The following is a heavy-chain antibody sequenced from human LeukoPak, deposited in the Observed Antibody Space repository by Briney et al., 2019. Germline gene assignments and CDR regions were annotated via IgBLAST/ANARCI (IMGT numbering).Heavy chain of an antibody. V-gene: IGHV4-34*01. J-gene: IGHJ4*02. CDR3: ARGYSRDY. CDR2: INHSGST. Sequence: KPSETLSLTCAVYGGSFSGYYWSWIRKPPGKGLEWIGEINHSGSTNYNPSLKSRVTISVDTSKNQFSLKLSSVTAADTAVYYCARGYSRDYWGQGTLVTVSS. CDR1: GGSFSGYY. D-gene: IGHD6-13*01.